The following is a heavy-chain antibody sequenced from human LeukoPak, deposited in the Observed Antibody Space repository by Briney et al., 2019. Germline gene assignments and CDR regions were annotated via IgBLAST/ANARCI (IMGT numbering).Heavy chain of an antibody. CDR2: TRSKAYGGTT. D-gene: IGHD1-7*01. CDR3: TRGSGITGTTYGY. V-gene: IGHV3-49*04. Sequence: GGSLRLSCTASGFTFGDYAMSWVRQAPGKGLEWVGFTRSKAYGGTTEYAASVKGRFTISRDDSKSIAYLQMNSLKTEDTAVYYCTRGSGITGTTYGYWGQGTLVTVSS. J-gene: IGHJ4*02. CDR1: GFTFGDYA.